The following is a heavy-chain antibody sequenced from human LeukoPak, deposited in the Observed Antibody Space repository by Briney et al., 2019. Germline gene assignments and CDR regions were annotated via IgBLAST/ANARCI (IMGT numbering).Heavy chain of an antibody. V-gene: IGHV3-9*01. CDR1: GFKFDDYP. CDR2: ISWNSGSL. J-gene: IGHJ6*03. CDR3: AKDMALVGGPYFYYMDV. D-gene: IGHD1-26*01. Sequence: GRSLRLSCAASGFKFDDYPMHWVRHAPGKGLEWVAGISWNSGSLGYAASVKGRFTISRDNAKNSLFLQMNSLRPEDTALYYCAKDMALVGGPYFYYMDVWGKGTTVAVSS.